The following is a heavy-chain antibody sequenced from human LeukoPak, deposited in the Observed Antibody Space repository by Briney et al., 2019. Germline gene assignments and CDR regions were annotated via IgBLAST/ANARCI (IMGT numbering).Heavy chain of an antibody. D-gene: IGHD1-1*01. CDR3: ARDRSAGTTDY. CDR1: GFTFSSYS. Sequence: GGSLRLSCAASGFTFSSYSMNWVRQAPGKGLEWVSSISSSSSYIYYADSVKGRFTISRDNAKNSPYLQMNSLRAEDTAVYYCARDRSAGTTDYWGQGTLVTVSS. J-gene: IGHJ4*02. CDR2: ISSSSSYI. V-gene: IGHV3-21*01.